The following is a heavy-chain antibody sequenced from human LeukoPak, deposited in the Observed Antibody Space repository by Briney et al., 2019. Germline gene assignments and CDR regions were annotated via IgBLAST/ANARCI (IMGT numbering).Heavy chain of an antibody. CDR2: TYSGGST. CDR3: ASSGALLWPRFDP. CDR1: GFTVSSNY. D-gene: IGHD3-10*01. J-gene: IGHJ5*02. V-gene: IGHV3-53*01. Sequence: GGSLRLSCAASGFTVSSNYMSWVRQAPGKGLEWVSVTYSGGSTYYADSVKGRFTISSDNSKNTLYLQMNSLRAEDTAVYYCASSGALLWPRFDPWGQGTLVTVSS.